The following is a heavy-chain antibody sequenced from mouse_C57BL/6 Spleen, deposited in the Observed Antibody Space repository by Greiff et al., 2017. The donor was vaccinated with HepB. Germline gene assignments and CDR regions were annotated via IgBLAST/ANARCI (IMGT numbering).Heavy chain of an antibody. J-gene: IGHJ2*01. D-gene: IGHD3-2*02. V-gene: IGHV1-15*01. CDR2: IDPETGGT. Sequence: VKLQQSGAELVRPGASVTLSCKASGYTFTDYEMHWVKQTPVHGLEWIGAIDPETGGTAYNQKFKGKAILTADKSSSTAYMELRSLTSEDSAVYYCTRGISYSSGGYFDYWGQGTTLTVSS. CDR1: GYTFTDYE. CDR3: TRGISYSSGGYFDY.